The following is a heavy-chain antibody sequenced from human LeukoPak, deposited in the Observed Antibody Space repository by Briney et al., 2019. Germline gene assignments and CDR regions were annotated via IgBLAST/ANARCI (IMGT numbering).Heavy chain of an antibody. Sequence: GGSLRLSCAASGFTLSGYRMSWVHQAPGKGLEWVANIRQDGSEKYYVDSVKGRFTISRDNAKNSLYLQMNSLRAEDTAVYYCARSTKGGFDYWGQGTLVTASS. CDR3: ARSTKGGFDY. J-gene: IGHJ4*02. D-gene: IGHD3-16*01. CDR2: IRQDGSEK. V-gene: IGHV3-7*05. CDR1: GFTLSGYR.